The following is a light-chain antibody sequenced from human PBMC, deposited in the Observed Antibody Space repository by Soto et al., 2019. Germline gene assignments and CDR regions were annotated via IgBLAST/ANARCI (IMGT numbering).Light chain of an antibody. CDR2: AAS. CDR1: QSISSY. V-gene: IGKV1-39*01. J-gene: IGKJ2*01. Sequence: DIQMTQSPSSLSASVGDRVTITCRASQSISSYLNWYQQKPGKAPKLLIYAASSLQSGVPSRFSGSGSGTDFTLTISSLQPEDFATYYCQQSYSTRYTFRQGTKLEIK. CDR3: QQSYSTRYT.